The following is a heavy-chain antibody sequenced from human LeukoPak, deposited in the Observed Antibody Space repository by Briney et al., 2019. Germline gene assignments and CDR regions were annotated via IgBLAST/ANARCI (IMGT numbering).Heavy chain of an antibody. CDR1: GYRFTSYW. J-gene: IGHJ3*02. V-gene: IGHV5-51*01. CDR3: AREEELIDAFDI. Sequence: GESLKISWKGSGYRFTSYWIGWVRQMPGKGLEWMGIIYPGDFDTRYSLSFQGQVTISADKSISTAYLQWSSLKASDTAMYYCAREEELIDAFDIWGQGTMVTVSS. D-gene: IGHD1-26*01. CDR2: IYPGDFDT.